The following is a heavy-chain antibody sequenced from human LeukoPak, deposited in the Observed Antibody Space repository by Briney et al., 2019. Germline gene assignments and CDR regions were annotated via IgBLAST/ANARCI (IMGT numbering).Heavy chain of an antibody. CDR3: ARWCYDSSGCLDY. J-gene: IGHJ4*02. CDR1: GYTFTGYY. CDR2: INPNSGGT. D-gene: IGHD3-22*01. V-gene: IGHV1-2*02. Sequence: GASVRVSCKASGYTFTGYYMHWVRQAPGQGLEWMGWINPNSGGTNYAQKFQGRVTISADKSISTAYLQWSSLKASDTAMYYCARWCYDSSGCLDYWGQGTLVTVSS.